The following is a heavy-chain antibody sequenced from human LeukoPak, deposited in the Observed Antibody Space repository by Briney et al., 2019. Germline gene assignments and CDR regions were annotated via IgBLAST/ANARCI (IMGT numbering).Heavy chain of an antibody. CDR1: GYTFTGYY. Sequence: ASVKVSCKTSGYTFTGYYMHWVRQAPGQGLEWMGWINPNSGGTNYAQKFQGRVTMTRDTSISTAYMELSRLRSDDTAVYYCARDLGGYDLHFFDYWGQGTLVTVSS. D-gene: IGHD5-12*01. J-gene: IGHJ4*02. CDR2: INPNSGGT. V-gene: IGHV1-2*02. CDR3: ARDLGGYDLHFFDY.